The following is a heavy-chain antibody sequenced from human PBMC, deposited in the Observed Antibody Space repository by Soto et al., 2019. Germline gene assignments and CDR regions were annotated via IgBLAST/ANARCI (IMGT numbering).Heavy chain of an antibody. J-gene: IGHJ3*02. CDR1: GGSISSSSYY. D-gene: IGHD3-22*01. CDR2: IYYSGST. V-gene: IGHV4-39*01. Sequence: SETLSLTCTVSGGSISSSSYYWGWIRQPPGKGLEWIGSIYYSGSTYYNPSLKSRVTISVDTSKNQFSLKLSSVTAADTAVYYCARGRWYYDSSGAFDIWGQGTMVTVSS. CDR3: ARGRWYYDSSGAFDI.